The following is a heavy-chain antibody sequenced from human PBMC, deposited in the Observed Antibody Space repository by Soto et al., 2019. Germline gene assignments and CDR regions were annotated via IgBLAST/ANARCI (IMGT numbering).Heavy chain of an antibody. CDR3: ASSPCSGGSCRYPYFDY. CDR2: INAGNGNT. D-gene: IGHD2-15*01. Sequence: QVQLVQSGAEVKKPGASVKVSCKASGYTFTSYAMHWVRQAPGQRLEWMGWINAGNGNTKYSQKFQGRVTITRDTSASTAYMELSSLRSEDTAVYYCASSPCSGGSCRYPYFDYRGQGTLVTVSS. V-gene: IGHV1-3*01. J-gene: IGHJ4*02. CDR1: GYTFTSYA.